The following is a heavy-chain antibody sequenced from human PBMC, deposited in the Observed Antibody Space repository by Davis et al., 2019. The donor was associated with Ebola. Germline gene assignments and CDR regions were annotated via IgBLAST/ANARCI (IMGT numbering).Heavy chain of an antibody. D-gene: IGHD6-13*01. CDR1: GFTFSSYS. J-gene: IGHJ4*02. Sequence: GESLKISCAASGFTFSSYSMNWVRQAPGKGLEWVSSISSSSSYIYYADSVKGRFTISRDNAKNSLYLQMNSLRAEDTAVYYCAREDSYSTLSLGNWGQGTLVTVSS. V-gene: IGHV3-21*01. CDR3: AREDSYSTLSLGN. CDR2: ISSSSSYI.